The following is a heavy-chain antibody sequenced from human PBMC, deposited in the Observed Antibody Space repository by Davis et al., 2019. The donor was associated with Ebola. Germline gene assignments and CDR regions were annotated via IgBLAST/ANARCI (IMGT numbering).Heavy chain of an antibody. J-gene: IGHJ6*02. V-gene: IGHV3-74*01. Sequence: GESLKISCAASGFTFSSYWMHLVRQAPGKGLVWVSRINSDGSSTSYADSVKGRFTISRHNSKNTLYLQMNSLRAEDTAVYYCAGVYAIPYYYYGMDVWGQGTTVTVSS. CDR2: INSDGSST. CDR3: AGVYAIPYYYYGMDV. CDR1: GFTFSSYW. D-gene: IGHD2-8*01.